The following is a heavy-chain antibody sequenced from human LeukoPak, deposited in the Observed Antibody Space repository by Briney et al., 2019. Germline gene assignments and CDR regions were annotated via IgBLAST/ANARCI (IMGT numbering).Heavy chain of an antibody. J-gene: IGHJ2*01. CDR1: GFTFSSYS. Sequence: GGSLRLSCAASGFTFSSYSMNWVRQAPGKGLEWVSSISSSSSYIYYADSVKGRFTISRDNAKNSLYLQMSSLRAEDTAVYYCARAVYGYWYFDLWGRGTLVTVSS. CDR2: ISSSSSYI. V-gene: IGHV3-21*01. D-gene: IGHD3-16*01. CDR3: ARAVYGYWYFDL.